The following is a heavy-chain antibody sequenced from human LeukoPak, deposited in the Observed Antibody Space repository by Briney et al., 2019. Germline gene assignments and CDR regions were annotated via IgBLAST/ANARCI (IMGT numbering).Heavy chain of an antibody. V-gene: IGHV4-39*01. Sequence: SETLSLTCSVSGDSLSSRTHWGWMRQPPGRGLGWIGSIDFSGSPHYNPSLKSRGTISVDTSKNEFSLKLTSVTAADTAVYYAVILLSTANGGRGWVETWGQGTLVTVSS. CDR2: IDFSGSP. CDR3: VILLSTANGGRGWVET. J-gene: IGHJ5*02. D-gene: IGHD2/OR15-2a*01. CDR1: GDSLSSRTH.